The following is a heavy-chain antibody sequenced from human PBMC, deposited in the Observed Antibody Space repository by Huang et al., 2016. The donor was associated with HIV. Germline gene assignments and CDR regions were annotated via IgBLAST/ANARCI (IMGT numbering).Heavy chain of an antibody. V-gene: IGHV4-39*01. CDR1: GGSIPDSNYS. J-gene: IGHJ4*02. Sequence: QLQLQESGPGLVRPSETLSPICTVSGGSIPDSNYSWGGTRPPPGQGLEWIGGYYYIGDTDYNPSLKSRVTMSGDTSKNRLSLDIRSVAVADTAIYYCARHFGSWSGYFDSWGQGTLVPVSS. D-gene: IGHD3-10*01. CDR2: YYYIGDT. CDR3: ARHFGSWSGYFDS.